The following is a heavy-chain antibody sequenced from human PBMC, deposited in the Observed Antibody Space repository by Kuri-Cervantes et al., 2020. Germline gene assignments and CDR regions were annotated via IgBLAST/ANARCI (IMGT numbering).Heavy chain of an antibody. V-gene: IGHV3-13*01. CDR2: IGTIGDT. J-gene: IGHJ6*02. CDR1: GSTFSSYD. CDR3: ARGKYGYCSGGSCHYYGMDV. Sequence: GGCLRLSCAASGSTFSSYDMHWVRQATGKGMEWVSGIGTIGDTYYPGSVKGRFTLSRENAKNSFYLQMNSLRAGDTAVYYCARGKYGYCSGGSCHYYGMDVWGQGTTVTVSS. D-gene: IGHD2-15*01.